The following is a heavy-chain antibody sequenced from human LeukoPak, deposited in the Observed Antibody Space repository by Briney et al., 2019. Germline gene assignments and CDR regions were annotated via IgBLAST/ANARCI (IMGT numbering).Heavy chain of an antibody. CDR3: ARDERGGRYFDWLLYDY. D-gene: IGHD3-9*01. V-gene: IGHV1-18*01. Sequence: ASVKVSCKASGYTFTSYGISWVRQAPGQGLEWMGWISAYNGNTNYAQKLQGRVTMTTDTSTSTAYMELRSLRSDDTAVYYCARDERGGRYFDWLLYDYWGQGTLVTVSS. CDR2: ISAYNGNT. CDR1: GYTFTSYG. J-gene: IGHJ4*02.